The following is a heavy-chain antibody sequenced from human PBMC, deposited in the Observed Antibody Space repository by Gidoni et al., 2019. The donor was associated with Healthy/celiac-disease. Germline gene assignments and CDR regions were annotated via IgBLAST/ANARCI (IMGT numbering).Heavy chain of an antibody. V-gene: IGHV4-34*01. CDR1: GGSFSRYY. CDR2: INHSGST. J-gene: IGHJ4*02. Sequence: QVQLQQWGAGLLKPSETLSLTCAFYGGSFSRYYWSWIRQPPGKGLEWIGEINHSGSTNYNPSLKSRVTISVDTSKNQFSLKLSAVTAADTAVYYCARGRGYSGYDNLTWFDYWGQGTLVTVSS. CDR3: ARGRGYSGYDNLTWFDY. D-gene: IGHD5-12*01.